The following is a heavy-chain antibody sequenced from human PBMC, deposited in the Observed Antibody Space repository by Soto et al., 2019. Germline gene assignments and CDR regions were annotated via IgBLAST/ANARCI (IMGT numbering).Heavy chain of an antibody. J-gene: IGHJ4*02. CDR2: ISGSGGST. CDR1: GFTFSSYA. Sequence: HPGGSLRLSCAASGFTFSSYAMSWVRQAPGKGLEWVSAISGSGGSTYYADSVKGRFTISRDNSKNTLYLQMNSLRAEDTAVYYCAKDLGYCSSTSCLLFDYWGQGTLVTSPQ. CDR3: AKDLGYCSSTSCLLFDY. D-gene: IGHD2-2*01. V-gene: IGHV3-23*01.